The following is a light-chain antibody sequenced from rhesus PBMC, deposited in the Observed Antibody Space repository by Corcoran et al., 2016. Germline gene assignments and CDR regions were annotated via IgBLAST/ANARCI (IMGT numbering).Light chain of an antibody. J-gene: IGKJ1*01. CDR1: QSVGSY. CDR3: QQSSNLSRT. CDR2: GAS. V-gene: IGKV3-24*04. Sequence: ETVVTQSPATLSLSPGERATLSCRASQSVGSYLAWYQQKPGQAPRLLIYGASSRATGIPDRCRGSGSGTDFTLTISSLEPEDVGVYYCQQSSNLSRTFGQGTKVEIK.